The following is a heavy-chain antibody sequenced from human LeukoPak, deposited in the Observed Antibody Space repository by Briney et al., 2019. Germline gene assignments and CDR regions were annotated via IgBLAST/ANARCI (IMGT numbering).Heavy chain of an antibody. J-gene: IGHJ4*02. Sequence: GGSLRLSCSASGFTFAIYAMNWVRQAPGKGLEWVSTISDSGGSTYYADSVKGRFTFSRDNSKNTLYLQMNSLRAEDTAVYYCAKGPVYDFWSGYFFDSWGQGTLVTVSS. D-gene: IGHD3-3*01. V-gene: IGHV3-23*01. CDR2: ISDSGGST. CDR1: GFTFAIYA. CDR3: AKGPVYDFWSGYFFDS.